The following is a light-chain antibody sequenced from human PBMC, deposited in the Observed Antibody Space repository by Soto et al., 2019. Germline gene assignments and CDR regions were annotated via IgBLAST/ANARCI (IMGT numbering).Light chain of an antibody. CDR1: STDFVSYNR. CDR2: EAS. J-gene: IGLJ1*01. CDR3: SLDTGENTYV. Sequence: QSVLTQPPSVSGSPGQSVTISCTGTSTDFVSYNRVSWYQQPPGTAPKLIIYEASNRPSGVPDRFSGSKSGNTASLTISGLQAADEADYYCSLDTGENTYVFGTGTKVTVL. V-gene: IGLV2-18*01.